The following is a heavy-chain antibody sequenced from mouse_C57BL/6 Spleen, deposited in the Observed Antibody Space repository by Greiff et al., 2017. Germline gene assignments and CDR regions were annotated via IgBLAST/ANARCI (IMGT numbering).Heavy chain of an antibody. J-gene: IGHJ4*01. Sequence: ESGPGLVKPSQSLSLTCSVTGYSITSGYYWNWIRQFPGNKLEWMGYISYDGSNNYNPSLKNRISITRDTSKNQFFLKLNSVTTEDTATYYCARDDGSLYAMDFWGQGTSVTVSS. D-gene: IGHD1-1*01. CDR1: GYSITSGYY. CDR3: ARDDGSLYAMDF. V-gene: IGHV3-6*01. CDR2: ISYDGSN.